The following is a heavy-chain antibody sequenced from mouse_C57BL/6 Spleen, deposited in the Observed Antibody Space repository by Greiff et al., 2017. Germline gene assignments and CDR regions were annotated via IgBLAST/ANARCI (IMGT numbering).Heavy chain of an antibody. Sequence: QVQLQQPGAELVRPGSSVKLSCKASGYTFPSYWMHWVKQRPIQGLEWIGNIDPSDSETHYNQKFKDKATLTVDKSSSTAYMQLSSLTSEDSAVYYCARYYGKYFDYWGQGTTLTVSS. J-gene: IGHJ2*01. V-gene: IGHV1-52*01. CDR2: IDPSDSET. D-gene: IGHD1-1*01. CDR3: ARYYGKYFDY. CDR1: GYTFPSYW.